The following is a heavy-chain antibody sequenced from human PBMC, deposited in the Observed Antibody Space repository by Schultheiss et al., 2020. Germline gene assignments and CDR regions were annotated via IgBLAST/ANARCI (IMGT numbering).Heavy chain of an antibody. CDR1: GYTFTSYA. J-gene: IGHJ4*02. CDR3: ARLGNDY. V-gene: IGHV1-8*02. Sequence: ASVKVSCKASGYTFTSYAMNWVRQAPGQGLEWMGWMNPNSGNTGYAQKFQGRVTMTRNTSISTAYMELSSLRSEDTAVYYCARLGNDYWGQGTLVTVSS. CDR2: MNPNSGNT. D-gene: IGHD1-1*01.